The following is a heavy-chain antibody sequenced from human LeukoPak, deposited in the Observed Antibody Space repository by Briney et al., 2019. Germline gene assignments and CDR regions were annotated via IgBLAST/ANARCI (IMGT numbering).Heavy chain of an antibody. V-gene: IGHV1-46*01. CDR3: ARGPAGKRFLEWLSNPPYYYYYMDV. CDR1: GYTFTSYY. D-gene: IGHD3-3*01. CDR2: INPSGGST. Sequence: ASVKVSCKASGYTFTSYYMHWVRQAPGQGLEWMGIINPSGGSTSYAQKFQGRVTMTRDTSTSTVYMELSSPRSEDTAVYYCARGPAGKRFLEWLSNPPYYYYYMDVWGKETTVTVSS. J-gene: IGHJ6*03.